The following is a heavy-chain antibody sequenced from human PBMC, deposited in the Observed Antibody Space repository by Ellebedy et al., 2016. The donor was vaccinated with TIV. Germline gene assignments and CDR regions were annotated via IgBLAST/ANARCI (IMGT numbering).Heavy chain of an antibody. J-gene: IGHJ4*02. CDR3: ARTYDPPWYYFDY. D-gene: IGHD3-22*01. CDR1: GGSFSGYY. Sequence: MPSETLSLTCAVYGGSFSGYYWSWIRQPPGKGLEWIGEINHSGSTNYNPSLKSRVTIAAATSKNQFSLKLSSLTAADTAVYYCARTYDPPWYYFDYWGQGTLVTVSS. V-gene: IGHV4-34*01. CDR2: INHSGST.